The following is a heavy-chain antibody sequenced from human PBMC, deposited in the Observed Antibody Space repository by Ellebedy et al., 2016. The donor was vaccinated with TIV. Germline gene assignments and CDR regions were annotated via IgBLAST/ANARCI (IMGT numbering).Heavy chain of an antibody. D-gene: IGHD3-16*01. J-gene: IGHJ4*02. CDR1: GFSFTSHW. Sequence: PGGSLRLSCEASGFSFTSHWMSWARQAPGKGLEWVAHINPDGSAEYYVDSVKGRFTISRDNAKRSLFLQMNSLRVDDTAVYYCVTWGQSYGRWGQGSLVTISS. V-gene: IGHV3-7*03. CDR2: INPDGSAE. CDR3: VTWGQSYGR.